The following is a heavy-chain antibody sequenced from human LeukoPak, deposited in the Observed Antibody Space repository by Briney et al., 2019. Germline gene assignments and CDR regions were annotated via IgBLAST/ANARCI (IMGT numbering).Heavy chain of an antibody. V-gene: IGHV4-34*01. CDR3: ARGRGLYYPD. D-gene: IGHD1-26*01. J-gene: IGHJ4*02. CDR2: INHGGST. CDR1: DGSLRCYY. Sequence: PSETLSLTCAVSDGSLRCYYWSWIRQPPGKGLEWIGEINHGGSTNYNPSLESRVTISEETSKNQFALKVNSVTAADTAVYYWARGRGLYYPDWGQGTLVAVSS.